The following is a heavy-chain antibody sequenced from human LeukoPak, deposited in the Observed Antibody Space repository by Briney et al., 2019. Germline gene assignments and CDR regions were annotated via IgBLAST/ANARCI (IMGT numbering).Heavy chain of an antibody. CDR2: FDPEDGET. CDR3: ATGIAAAGQFDY. D-gene: IGHD6-13*01. CDR1: GYTLTELS. J-gene: IGHJ4*02. Sequence: ASVKVSCKVSGYTLTELSMHWVRRAPGKGLEWMGGFDPEDGETIYAQKFQGRVTMTEDTSTDTAYMELSSLRSEDTAVYYCATGIAAAGQFDYWGQGTLVTVSS. V-gene: IGHV1-24*01.